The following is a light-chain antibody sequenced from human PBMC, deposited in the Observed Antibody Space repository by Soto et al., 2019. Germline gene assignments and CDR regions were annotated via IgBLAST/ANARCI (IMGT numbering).Light chain of an antibody. J-gene: IGKJ1*01. CDR1: QSISSW. V-gene: IGKV1-5*01. Sequence: DVQMTQSPSTLSASVGDRVTITCRASQSISSWLAWYQQKPGKAPKLLIYDASSLESGVPSRFSGSGSGTDFTLTISSLQPEDFATYYCQQSYSTPPTFGQGTKVDIK. CDR3: QQSYSTPPT. CDR2: DAS.